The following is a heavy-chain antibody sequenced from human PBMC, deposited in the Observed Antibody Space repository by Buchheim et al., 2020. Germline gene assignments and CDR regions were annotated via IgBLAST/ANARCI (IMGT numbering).Heavy chain of an antibody. CDR1: GYTFTSYD. CDR2: MNPNSGNT. J-gene: IGHJ6*02. Sequence: QVQLVQSGAEVKKPGASVKVSCKASGYTFTSYDINWVRQATGQGLEWMGWMNPNSGNTGYAQKIQGRVTMTRNTSISTADLDLRSLRSEDTAVSYCARGMDSIQLEGVGMDVWGQGTT. V-gene: IGHV1-8*01. D-gene: IGHD5-18*01. CDR3: ARGMDSIQLEGVGMDV.